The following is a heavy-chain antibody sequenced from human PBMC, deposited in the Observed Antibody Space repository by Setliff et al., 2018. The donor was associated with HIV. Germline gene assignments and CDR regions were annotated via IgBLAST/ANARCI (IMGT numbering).Heavy chain of an antibody. Sequence: GGSLRLSCAASGFTFSSYSMNWVRQAPGKGLEWVSSISSSSSTSYADSVKGRFTISRDNAKNTLYLQMNSLRAEDTAVYYCARRTGYCSTTTCSYYYYYMDVWGKGTTVTVSS. J-gene: IGHJ6*03. CDR3: ARRTGYCSTTTCSYYYYYMDV. D-gene: IGHD2-2*01. CDR1: GFTFSSYS. CDR2: ISSSSST. V-gene: IGHV3-21*01.